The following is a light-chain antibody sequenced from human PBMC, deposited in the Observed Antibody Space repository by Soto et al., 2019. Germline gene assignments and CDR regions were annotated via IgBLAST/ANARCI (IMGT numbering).Light chain of an antibody. CDR1: SGSVSTSYY. J-gene: IGLJ2*01. Sequence: QTVVTKDPSFSVSPGGTVTLTCGLSSGSVSTSYYPSWYQKTPGQAPRTLIYSTNTRSSGVPDRFSGSILGNKAALTITGAQADDESDYYCVLYMGSGISVFGGGTKVTVL. CDR2: STN. V-gene: IGLV8-61*01. CDR3: VLYMGSGISV.